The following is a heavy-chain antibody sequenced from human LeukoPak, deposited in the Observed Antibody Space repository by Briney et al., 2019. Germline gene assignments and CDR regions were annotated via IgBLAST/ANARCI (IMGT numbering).Heavy chain of an antibody. CDR2: IGTSGSTI. V-gene: IGHV3-48*01. Sequence: GGSLRLSCAASGFTFSSYSMNWIRQAPGKGLEWLSYIGTSGSTIYYADSVKGRFTISRDNARDSPYLQMNSLRAEDTAVYYCARGPPNFDPWGQGTLVTVSS. CDR3: ARGPPNFDP. J-gene: IGHJ5*02. CDR1: GFTFSSYS.